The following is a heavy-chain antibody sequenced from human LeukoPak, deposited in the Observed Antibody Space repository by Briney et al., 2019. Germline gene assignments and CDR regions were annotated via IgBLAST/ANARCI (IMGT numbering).Heavy chain of an antibody. D-gene: IGHD2-15*01. Sequence: GGSLRLSCAASGFSFSSHGMSWVRQAPGKGLEWVSAISGSGGSTYYADSVKGRFTISRDNSKNTLYLQMNSLRAENTAVYYCARSKQVGYYYYYMDVWGKGTTVTISS. CDR2: ISGSGGST. CDR1: GFSFSSHG. J-gene: IGHJ6*03. V-gene: IGHV3-23*01. CDR3: ARSKQVGYYYYYMDV.